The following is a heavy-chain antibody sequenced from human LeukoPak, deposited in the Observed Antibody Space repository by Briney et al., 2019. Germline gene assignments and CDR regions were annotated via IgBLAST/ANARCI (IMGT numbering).Heavy chain of an antibody. CDR2: MSPNSGNT. CDR1: GGTFSSYA. V-gene: IGHV1-8*02. Sequence: GASVKVSCKASGGTFSSYAINWVRQATGQGLEWMGWMSPNSGNTGYAQKFQGRVTMTSNTAMSTAYMELSSLRSEDTAVYYCVRTPPNWGADYWGQGTLVTVSS. J-gene: IGHJ4*02. CDR3: VRTPPNWGADY. D-gene: IGHD7-27*01.